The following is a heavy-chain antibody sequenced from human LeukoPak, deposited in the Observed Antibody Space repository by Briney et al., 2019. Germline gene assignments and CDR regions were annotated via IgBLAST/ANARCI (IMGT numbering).Heavy chain of an antibody. CDR1: GGSISSSSYY. J-gene: IGHJ5*02. CDR3: ARGSDIVVVPAAMGNWFDP. D-gene: IGHD2-2*01. Sequence: PSETLSLTCTVSGGSISSSSYYWGWIRQPPGKGLEWIGSIYYSGSTYYNPSLKSRVTISVDTSKNQFSLKLSSVTAADTAVYYCARGSDIVVVPAAMGNWFDPWGQGTLVTVSS. V-gene: IGHV4-39*07. CDR2: IYYSGST.